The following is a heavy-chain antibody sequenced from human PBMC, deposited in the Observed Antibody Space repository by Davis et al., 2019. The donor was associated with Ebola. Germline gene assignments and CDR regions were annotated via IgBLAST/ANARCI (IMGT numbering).Heavy chain of an antibody. CDR3: ASSSIAARPGYYDGMDV. J-gene: IGHJ6*02. D-gene: IGHD6-6*01. CDR2: ISSSSSYI. Sequence: GESLKISCAASGFTFSSYSMNWVRQAPGKGLEWVSSISSSSSYIYYADSVKGRFTISRDNAKNSLYLQMNSLRAEDTAVYYCASSSIAARPGYYDGMDVWGQGTTVTVSS. V-gene: IGHV3-21*01. CDR1: GFTFSSYS.